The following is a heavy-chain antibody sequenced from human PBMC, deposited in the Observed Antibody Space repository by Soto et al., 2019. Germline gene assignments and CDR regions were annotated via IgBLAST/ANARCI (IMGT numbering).Heavy chain of an antibody. CDR3: VRGPDYEGYFDY. J-gene: IGHJ4*02. D-gene: IGHD3-22*01. CDR2: IILPFGTP. V-gene: IGHV1-69*12. CDR1: GTTFSNFA. Sequence: QVRLVQPGAEVKKTGSSVKVSCEASGTTFSNFAIGWVRQAPGQGLEWMGGIILPFGTPNYAQKFQGRVTISADESMTTAYMELRGLRSEDTAVYYCVRGPDYEGYFDYWGQGTLVTVSS.